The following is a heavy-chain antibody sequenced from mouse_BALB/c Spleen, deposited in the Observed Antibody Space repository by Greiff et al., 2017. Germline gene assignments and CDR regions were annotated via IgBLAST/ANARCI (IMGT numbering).Heavy chain of an antibody. CDR3: ARSPTAGYFDY. Sequence: EVKLQESGGGLVQPGGSLKLSCAASGFTFSSYTMSWVRQTPEKRLEWVAYISNGGGSTYYPDTVKGRFTISRDNAKNTLYLQMSSLKSEDTAMYYCARSPTAGYFDYWGQGTTLTVSS. V-gene: IGHV5-12-2*01. CDR2: ISNGGGST. J-gene: IGHJ2*01. D-gene: IGHD3-2*01. CDR1: GFTFSSYT.